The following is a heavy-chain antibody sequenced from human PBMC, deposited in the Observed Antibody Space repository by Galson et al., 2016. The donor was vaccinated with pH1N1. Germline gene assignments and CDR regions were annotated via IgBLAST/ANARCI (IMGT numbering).Heavy chain of an antibody. J-gene: IGHJ6*02. CDR2: ISFDGSNK. CDR3: AKDRPQMMLRYFDCLLGDAMDV. CDR1: EFTFSSYG. V-gene: IGHV3-30*18. Sequence: SLRLSCAASEFTFSSYGMHWVRQAPGKGPEWVAVISFDGSNKNYADSVRGRVTISRDNSKNTLFLLRDNLRPEDTAAYYCAKDRPQMMLRYFDCLLGDAMDVWGQGTTVTVSS. D-gene: IGHD3-9*01.